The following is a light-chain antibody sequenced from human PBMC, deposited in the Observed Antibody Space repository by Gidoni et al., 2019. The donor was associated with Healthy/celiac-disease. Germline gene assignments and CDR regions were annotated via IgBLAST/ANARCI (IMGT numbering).Light chain of an antibody. V-gene: IGKV3-11*01. CDR2: DAS. Sequence: EIVLTQSPATLSLSPGERATLSCRASQSVSSYLAWYQQKPGQAPRLLIYDASNRATGIPARFSGSGSGTDSTLTISSLEPEDFAVYYCQQRSNWPPGGAFGPGTKVDIK. CDR1: QSVSSY. J-gene: IGKJ3*01. CDR3: QQRSNWPPGGA.